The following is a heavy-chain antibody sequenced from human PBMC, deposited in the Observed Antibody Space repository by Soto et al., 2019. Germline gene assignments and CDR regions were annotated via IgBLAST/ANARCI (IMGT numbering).Heavy chain of an antibody. V-gene: IGHV4-61*01. J-gene: IGHJ4*02. CDR1: CGSVSSGSYY. CDR3: ASSSYYYDSSGFFDY. CDR2: IYYSGST. D-gene: IGHD3-22*01. Sequence: NPSETLSLTCTVSCGSVSSGSYYWSWIRQPPGKGLEWIGYIYYSGSTNYNPSLKSRVAISVDTSKNQFSLKLSSVTAADTAVYYCASSSYYYDSSGFFDYWGQGTLVTVSS.